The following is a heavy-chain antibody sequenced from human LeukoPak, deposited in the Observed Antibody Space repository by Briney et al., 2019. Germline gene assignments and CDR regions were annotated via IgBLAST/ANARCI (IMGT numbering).Heavy chain of an antibody. Sequence: SQTLSLTCTVSVGSISSGIYYWSWIRQPPGKGLEWIGRIYTSGSTNYNPSPKSRVTISVDTSKNQFSLKLSSVTAADTAVYYCARDGVGATWDHYYYYMDVWGKGTTVTVSS. CDR3: ARDGVGATWDHYYYYMDV. CDR2: IYTSGST. V-gene: IGHV4-61*02. D-gene: IGHD1-26*01. CDR1: VGSISSGIYY. J-gene: IGHJ6*03.